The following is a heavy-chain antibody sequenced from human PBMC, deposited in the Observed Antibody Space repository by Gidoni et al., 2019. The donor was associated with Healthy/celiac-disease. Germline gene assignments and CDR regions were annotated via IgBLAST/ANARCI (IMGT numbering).Heavy chain of an antibody. CDR2: IRSIANSYAT. CDR3: TRPYFDL. Sequence: EVQLVESGGGLVQPGGSLKLPCAAFGFTFSGSAMNWVRQASGKGLEWVGRIRSIANSYATAYAASVKGRFTISRDDSKNTAYLQMNSLKTEDTAVYYCTRPYFDLWGRGTLVTVSS. V-gene: IGHV3-73*02. J-gene: IGHJ2*01. CDR1: GFTFSGSA.